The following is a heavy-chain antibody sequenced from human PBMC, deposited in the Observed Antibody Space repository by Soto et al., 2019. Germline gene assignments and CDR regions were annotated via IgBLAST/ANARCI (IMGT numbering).Heavy chain of an antibody. CDR1: GFAVSSKY. D-gene: IGHD6-19*01. Sequence: ESGGGLIQPGGSLRLSCAASGFAVSSKYMTWVRQAPGKGLEWVSVIYGGGTTYYADSVKGRFTISRDTSKNTLYLQMNSLRAEDTAVYYCVQPTGWPGFDFWGQGTLVTVSS. J-gene: IGHJ4*02. V-gene: IGHV3-53*01. CDR2: IYGGGTT. CDR3: VQPTGWPGFDF.